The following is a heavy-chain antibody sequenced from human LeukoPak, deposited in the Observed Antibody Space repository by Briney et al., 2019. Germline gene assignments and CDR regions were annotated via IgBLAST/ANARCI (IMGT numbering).Heavy chain of an antibody. CDR1: GGSISSYY. D-gene: IGHD3-3*01. CDR2: IYTSGST. V-gene: IGHV4-4*07. CDR3: ARDQRITIFGVVITDDAFDI. Sequence: PSETLSLTCTVSGGSISSYYWSWIRQPAGKGLEWIGRIYTSGSTNYNPSLKSRVTISVDTSKNQFSLKLSSVTAADTAVYYCARDQRITIFGVVITDDAFDIWGQGTMVTVSS. J-gene: IGHJ3*02.